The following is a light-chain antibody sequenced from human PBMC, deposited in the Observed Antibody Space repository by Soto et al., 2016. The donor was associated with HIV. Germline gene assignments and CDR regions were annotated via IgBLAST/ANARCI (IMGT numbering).Light chain of an antibody. CDR3: QQYNSYT. J-gene: IGKJ2*01. CDR2: KAS. CDR1: QSISNW. Sequence: DIQMTQSPSTLSASVGDRVTITCRASQSISNWLAWYQQKPGKAPKLLIYKASSLESGVPSRFSGSGSGTEFTLTISSLQPDDFATYYCQQYNSYTFGQWTKLEIK. V-gene: IGKV1-5*03.